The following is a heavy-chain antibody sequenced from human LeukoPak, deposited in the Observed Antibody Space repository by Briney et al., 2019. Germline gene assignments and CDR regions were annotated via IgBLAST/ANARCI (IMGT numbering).Heavy chain of an antibody. J-gene: IGHJ4*02. CDR3: AKDRSGYCGSTSCYTPDY. CDR1: GFTFSSYG. V-gene: IGHV3-33*06. CDR2: IWYDGSNK. Sequence: PGGSLRLSCAASGFTFSSYGMHWVRQAPGKGLEWVAVIWYDGSNKYYADSVKGRFTISRDNSKNTLYLQMNSLRAEDTAVYYCAKDRSGYCGSTSCYTPDYWGQGTLVTVSS. D-gene: IGHD2-2*02.